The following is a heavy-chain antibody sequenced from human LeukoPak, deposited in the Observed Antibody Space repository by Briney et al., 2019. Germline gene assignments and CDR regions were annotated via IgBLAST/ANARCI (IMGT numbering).Heavy chain of an antibody. CDR3: ARAVPGMDV. CDR2: ISGSGGLT. V-gene: IGHV3-23*01. Sequence: PGGSLRLSCAASGFTFSSYAMSWVRQAPGKGLEWVSAISGSGGLTYYADSVKGRFTISRDSSRNTLYLQMNNLRADDTAVYYCARAVPGMDVWGQGTTVTVSS. CDR1: GFTFSSYA. J-gene: IGHJ6*02.